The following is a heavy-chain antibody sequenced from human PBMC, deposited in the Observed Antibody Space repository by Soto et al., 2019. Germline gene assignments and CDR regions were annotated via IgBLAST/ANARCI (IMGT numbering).Heavy chain of an antibody. J-gene: IGHJ4*02. D-gene: IGHD4-4*01. CDR1: GYTFTSYA. Sequence: QVQLVQSGAEVKKPGASVKVSCKASGYTFTSYAMHWVRQAPGQRLEWMGWINAGNGNTKYSQKFQGRVTITRDTSASTAYMELSSLRSEDTAVYYCARVHSNYFACKTLSYWGQGTLVTVSS. CDR2: INAGNGNT. CDR3: ARVHSNYFACKTLSY. V-gene: IGHV1-3*01.